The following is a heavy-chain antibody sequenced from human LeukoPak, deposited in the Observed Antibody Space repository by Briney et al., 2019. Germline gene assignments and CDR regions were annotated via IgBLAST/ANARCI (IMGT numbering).Heavy chain of an antibody. V-gene: IGHV3-11*01. CDR2: ISSSGSTI. D-gene: IGHD3-22*01. CDR1: GFTFSDYY. J-gene: IGHJ4*02. CDR3: ASAHYYDSSGYSFDY. Sequence: GGSLRLSCAASGFTFSDYYMSWIRQAPGKGLEWGSYISSSGSTIYYADSVKGRFTISRDNAKNSLYLQMHSLRAEDTAVYYCASAHYYDSSGYSFDYWGQGTLVTVSS.